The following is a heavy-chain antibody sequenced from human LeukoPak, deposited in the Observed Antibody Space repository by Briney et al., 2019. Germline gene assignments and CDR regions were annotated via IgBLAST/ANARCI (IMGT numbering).Heavy chain of an antibody. CDR3: ARARRIAAADY. V-gene: IGHV4-59*01. D-gene: IGHD6-13*01. J-gene: IGHJ4*02. CDR2: IYYSGST. Sequence: SETLSLTCTVSGGSISSYYWSWIRQPPGKGLEWIGYIYYSGSTNYNPSLKSRVTISVDTSKNQFSLKLGSVTAADTAVYYCARARRIAAADYWGQGTLVTVSS. CDR1: GGSISSYY.